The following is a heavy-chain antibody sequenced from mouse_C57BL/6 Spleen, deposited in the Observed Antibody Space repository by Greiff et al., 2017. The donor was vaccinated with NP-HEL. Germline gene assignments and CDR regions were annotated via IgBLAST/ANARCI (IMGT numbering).Heavy chain of an antibody. Sequence: EVQRVESGEGLVKPGGSLKLSCAASGFTFSSYAMSWVRQTPEKRLEWVAYISSGGDYIYYADTVKGRFTISRDNARNTLYLQMSSLKSEDTAMYYCTRDRGDYGDYFDYWGQGTTLTVSS. CDR1: GFTFSSYA. CDR2: ISSGGDYI. CDR3: TRDRGDYGDYFDY. D-gene: IGHD1-1*01. V-gene: IGHV5-9-1*02. J-gene: IGHJ2*01.